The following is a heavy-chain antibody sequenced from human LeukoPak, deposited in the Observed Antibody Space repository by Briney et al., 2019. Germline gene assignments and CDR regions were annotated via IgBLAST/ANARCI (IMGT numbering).Heavy chain of an antibody. CDR1: GFTFSSYA. CDR2: ISGSGGST. V-gene: IGHV3-23*01. Sequence: PGASLRLSCAASGFTFSSYAMSWVRQAPGKGLEWVSAISGSGGSTYYADSVKGRFTIPRDNSKNTLYLQMNSLRAEDTAVYYCAKDHYDSSGPHLYYYYYGMDVWGQGTTVTVSS. J-gene: IGHJ6*02. CDR3: AKDHYDSSGPHLYYYYYGMDV. D-gene: IGHD3-22*01.